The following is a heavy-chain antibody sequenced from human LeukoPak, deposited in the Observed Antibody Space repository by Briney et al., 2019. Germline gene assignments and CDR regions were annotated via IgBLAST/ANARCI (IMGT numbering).Heavy chain of an antibody. V-gene: IGHV1-69*01. CDR3: ARDAPAYCSSTSCSGFDP. Sequence: ASVKVSCKASGGTFSSYAISWVRQAPGQGLEWMGGIIPIFGTANYAQKFQGRVTITADESTSTAYMELSSLRSEDTAVYYCARDAPAYCSSTSCSGFDPWGQGTLVTVSS. J-gene: IGHJ5*02. CDR1: GGTFSSYA. D-gene: IGHD2-2*01. CDR2: IIPIFGTA.